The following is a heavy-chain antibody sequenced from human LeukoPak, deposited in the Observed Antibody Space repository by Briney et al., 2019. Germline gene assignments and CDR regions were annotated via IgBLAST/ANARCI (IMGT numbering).Heavy chain of an antibody. V-gene: IGHV3-52*01. J-gene: IGHJ6*03. CDR2: IKCDGSEK. CDR3: ARGAGYYYMDV. CDR1: GFTFSSSW. D-gene: IGHD6-13*01. Sequence: GGSLRLSCAASGFTFSSSWMHWVCQAPEKGLEWVADIKCDGSEKYYVDSVKGRFTISRDNAKNSLYLQMNSLRAEDTAVYYCARGAGYYYMDVWGKGTTVTISS.